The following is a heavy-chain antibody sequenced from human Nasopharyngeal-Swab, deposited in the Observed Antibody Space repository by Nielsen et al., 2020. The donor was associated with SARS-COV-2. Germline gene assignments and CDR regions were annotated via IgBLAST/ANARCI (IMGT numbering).Heavy chain of an antibody. J-gene: IGHJ4*02. CDR3: ARGYGSFPYYFDH. D-gene: IGHD1-26*01. CDR1: GGSVSTTTYF. CDR2: VYYSGST. Sequence: SETLSLTCPVSGGSVSTTTYFWGWIRQPPGKGLEWIGTVYYSGSTYYNPSLKGRVTISVDTSKNQFSLKLNSVTATDTAVYYCARGYGSFPYYFDHWGQGTLVTVSS. V-gene: IGHV4-39*01.